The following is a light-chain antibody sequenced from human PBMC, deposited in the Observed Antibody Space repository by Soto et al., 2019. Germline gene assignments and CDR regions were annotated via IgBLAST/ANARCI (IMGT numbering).Light chain of an antibody. CDR2: ETS. Sequence: DIQLTQSPSFLSASVGDRVTITCRASQGISNYLAWYQQQPGKAPKLLIYETSTLESGVPSRFSGSGSATEFPLTINLLKNEDFATSYCKRFPFGGGTKVDI. J-gene: IGKJ4*01. V-gene: IGKV1-9*01. CDR3: KRFP. CDR1: QGISNY.